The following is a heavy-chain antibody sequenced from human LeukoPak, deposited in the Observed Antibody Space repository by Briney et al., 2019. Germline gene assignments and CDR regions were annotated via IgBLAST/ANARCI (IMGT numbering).Heavy chain of an antibody. D-gene: IGHD3-22*01. CDR3: AKVKQMGYYDSSGLFDY. V-gene: IGHV3-30*18. CDR2: ISYDGSNK. Sequence: GGSLRLSCAATGFTFSSYGMHWVRQAPGKGLEWVAVISYDGSNKYYADSVKGRFTISRDNSKNTLYLQMNSLRAEDTAVYYCAKVKQMGYYDSSGLFDYWGQGTLVTVSS. CDR1: GFTFSSYG. J-gene: IGHJ4*02.